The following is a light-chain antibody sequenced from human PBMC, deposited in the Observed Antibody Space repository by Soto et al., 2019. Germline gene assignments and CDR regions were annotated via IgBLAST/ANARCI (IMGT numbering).Light chain of an antibody. V-gene: IGLV2-14*02. CDR1: SSDVGTYTL. CDR2: EGN. CDR3: SSYTTSSTRV. J-gene: IGLJ1*01. Sequence: QAVLAPPASVSGSPGQSITISCTGISSDVGTYTLISWYQQYPGKAPKLVIYEGNKRPSGVSNRFSGYKSGNTASPTISGLQAEDEADYYCSSYTTSSTRVFGTGTKVTVL.